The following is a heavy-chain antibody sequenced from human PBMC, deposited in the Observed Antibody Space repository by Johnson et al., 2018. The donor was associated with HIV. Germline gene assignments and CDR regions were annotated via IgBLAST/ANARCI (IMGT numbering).Heavy chain of an antibody. CDR2: IYTGGST. D-gene: IGHD3-22*01. CDR1: GFTFSDYY. CDR3: AKDVGNYWPDAFDI. Sequence: VQLVESGGGLVKPGGSLRLSCAASGFTFSDYYMSWIRQAPGKGLEWVSVIYTGGSTYYADSVKGRFTISRDNSKNTLYLQMNSLRAEDTALYYCAKDVGNYWPDAFDIWGQGTMVTVSS. V-gene: IGHV3-66*02. J-gene: IGHJ3*02.